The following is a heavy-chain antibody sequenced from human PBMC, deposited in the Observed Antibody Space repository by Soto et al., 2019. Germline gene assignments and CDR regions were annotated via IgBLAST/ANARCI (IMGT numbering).Heavy chain of an antibody. J-gene: IGHJ5*02. CDR1: GYTFTSYG. CDR2: ISAYSSNT. V-gene: IGHV1-18*01. D-gene: IGHD3-9*01. Sequence: ASVKVSCKASGYTFTSYGISWVRQAPGQGLEWMGWISAYSSNTNYAQKLQGRLTMTTDTSTSTAYMELRSLRSDDTAVYYCARDADILTGYYTSGWFDPWGQGTLVTVS. CDR3: ARDADILTGYYTSGWFDP.